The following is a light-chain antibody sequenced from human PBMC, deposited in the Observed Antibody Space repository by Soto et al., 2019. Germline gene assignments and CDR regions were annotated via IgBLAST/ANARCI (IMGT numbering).Light chain of an antibody. V-gene: IGKV3-20*01. J-gene: IGKJ1*01. CDR2: GAS. Sequence: EIMLTQSPGTLSLTPGERATLSCRASQSVSSSFLAWYQQKPGQAPRLLIYGASSRATGIPDRFSGSGSGTDFTLTISRLEPEDFAMYLCKHYGTSLWTLGQGTKVDIK. CDR1: QSVSSSF. CDR3: KHYGTSLWT.